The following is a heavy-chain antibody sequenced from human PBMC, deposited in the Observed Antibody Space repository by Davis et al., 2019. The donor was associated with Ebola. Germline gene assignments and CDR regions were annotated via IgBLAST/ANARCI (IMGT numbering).Heavy chain of an antibody. CDR1: GFTFSSYG. Sequence: GESLKISCAASGFTFSSYGMHWVRQAPGKGLEWVAVISYDGSNKYYADSVKGRFTISRDNSKNTLYLQMNSLRAEDTAVYYCAKDADSSGYYFDYWGQGTLVTVSS. J-gene: IGHJ4*02. V-gene: IGHV3-30*18. D-gene: IGHD3-22*01. CDR3: AKDADSSGYYFDY. CDR2: ISYDGSNK.